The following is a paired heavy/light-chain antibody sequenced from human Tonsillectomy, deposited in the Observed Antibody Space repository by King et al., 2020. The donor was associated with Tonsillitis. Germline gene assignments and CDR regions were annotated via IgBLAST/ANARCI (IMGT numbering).Heavy chain of an antibody. CDR3: AKGVRQYCGGDCYNFYYYDMDV. CDR1: GFTFSTYG. Sequence: QVQLVESGGGVVQPGKSLRLSCAAAGFTFSTYGIHWVRQAPGKGLEWVAVISYDGSNKYYADSVKGRFTVSRDNSKNTLYLQINSLRPEDTAVYYCAKGVRQYCGGDCYNFYYYDMDVWGQGTTVTVS. CDR2: ISYDGSNK. J-gene: IGHJ6*02. D-gene: IGHD2-21*02. V-gene: IGHV3-30*18.
Light chain of an antibody. Sequence: QSVLTQPPSVSAAPRQTVTISCSGSSSNIGNNCVSWYQQLPGTAPKLLIYENNKRPSGIPDRFSGSKSGTSATLGIAGLQTGDEADYYCGTWDSSLSAGVFGGGTKLTVL. V-gene: IGLV1-51*02. CDR3: GTWDSSLSAGV. CDR2: ENN. J-gene: IGLJ2*01. CDR1: SSNIGNNC.